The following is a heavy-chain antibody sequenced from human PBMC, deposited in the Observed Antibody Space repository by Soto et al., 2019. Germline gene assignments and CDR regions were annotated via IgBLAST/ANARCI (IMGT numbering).Heavy chain of an antibody. CDR2: INSDGSST. CDR3: AEGDWRARGTFDI. D-gene: IGHD1-1*01. J-gene: IGHJ3*02. Sequence: EVQLVESGGSLVQPGGSLRLSCAASGFTFSSYSMHWVRQAPGKGLLWVSRINSDGSSTTYADSVQGRFTISKDNAKNRLYNKMHSLRHEDTEVYHCAEGDWRARGTFDIWGQGTMVTV. CDR1: GFTFSSYS. V-gene: IGHV3-74*01.